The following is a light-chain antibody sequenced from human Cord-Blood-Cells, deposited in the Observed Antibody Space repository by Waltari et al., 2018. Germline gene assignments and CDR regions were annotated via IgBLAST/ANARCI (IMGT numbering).Light chain of an antibody. CDR2: GAS. CDR3: QQDNNWPPWT. J-gene: IGKJ1*01. CDR1: QSVSSN. V-gene: IGKV3-15*01. Sequence: EIVMTQSPATLSVSPGERATLSCRASQSVSSNLAWDQQKPGQAPRLLIYGASTRATGIPARFSGSGSGTEFTLTISSLQSEEFAVYYCQQDNNWPPWTFGQGTKVEIK.